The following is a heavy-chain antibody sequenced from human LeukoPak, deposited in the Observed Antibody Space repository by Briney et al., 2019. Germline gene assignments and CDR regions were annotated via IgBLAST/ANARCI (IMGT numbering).Heavy chain of an antibody. J-gene: IGHJ4*02. CDR3: ARRESLDS. CDR2: MFHDGTT. V-gene: IGHV4-39*02. Sequence: PSETLSLTCTISGGSINTSRYYWAWIRQPPGMGLEWIGSMFHDGTTYYNPSLKSRVNISVGSSKNHFSLMVTSVTAADTAVYYRARRESLDSWGQGILVTVSS. CDR1: GGSINTSRYY.